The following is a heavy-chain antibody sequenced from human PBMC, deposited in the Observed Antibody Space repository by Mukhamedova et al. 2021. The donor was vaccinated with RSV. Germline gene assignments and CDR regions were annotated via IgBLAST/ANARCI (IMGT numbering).Heavy chain of an antibody. CDR2: ISWNNAIM. CDR3: VRGGTYYDFWSGFYHSFD. CDR1: DDYA. J-gene: IGHJ4*01. D-gene: IGHD3-3*01. V-gene: IGHV3-9*01. Sequence: DDYAIHWVRQIPGKGLEWVSGISWNNAIMDYAESVKGRFTISRDNANNSLYLQMNSLRAADTALYYCVRGGTYYDFWSGFYHSFD.